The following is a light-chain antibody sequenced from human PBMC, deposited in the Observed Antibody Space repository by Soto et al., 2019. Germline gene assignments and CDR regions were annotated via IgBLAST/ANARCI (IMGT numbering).Light chain of an antibody. Sequence: DMQMTQSPTSVSASVGDRVTITCRTSQSISSWLAWYQQKPGKAPKLLIYAASSLQSGVPSRFSGSGSGTDFTLTVISLQPEDFATYYCQQANTFPLTFGQVTRLEIK. CDR3: QQANTFPLT. CDR1: QSISSW. J-gene: IGKJ5*01. CDR2: AAS. V-gene: IGKV1-12*01.